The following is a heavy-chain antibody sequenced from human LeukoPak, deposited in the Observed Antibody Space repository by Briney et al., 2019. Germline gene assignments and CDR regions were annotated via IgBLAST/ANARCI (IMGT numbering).Heavy chain of an antibody. CDR2: INHSGST. D-gene: IGHD7-27*01. CDR1: GGSFSGYY. Sequence: SETLSLTCATYGGSFSGYYWSWIRQPPGKGLEWIGEINHSGSTNYNPSLKSRVTISVDTSKNQFSLKLSSVTAADTAVYYCARTSWGIDYWGRGTLVTVSS. CDR3: ARTSWGIDY. J-gene: IGHJ4*02. V-gene: IGHV4-34*01.